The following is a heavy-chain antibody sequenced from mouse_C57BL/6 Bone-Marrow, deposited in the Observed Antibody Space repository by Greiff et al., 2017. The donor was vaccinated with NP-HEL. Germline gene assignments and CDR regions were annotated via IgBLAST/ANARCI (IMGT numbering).Heavy chain of an antibody. D-gene: IGHD1-1*01. V-gene: IGHV10-1*01. Sequence: EVKLMESGGGLVQPKGSLKLSCAASGFSFNTYAMNWVRQAPGKGLEWVARIRSKSNNYATYYADSVKDRFTIYRDDSESMLYLQMNNLKTEDTAMYYCVRNYGSSIYWYFDVWGTGTTVTVSS. J-gene: IGHJ1*03. CDR2: IRSKSNNYAT. CDR1: GFSFNTYA. CDR3: VRNYGSSIYWYFDV.